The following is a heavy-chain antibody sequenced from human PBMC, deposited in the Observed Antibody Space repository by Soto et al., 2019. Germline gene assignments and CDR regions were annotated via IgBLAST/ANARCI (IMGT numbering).Heavy chain of an antibody. CDR3: ARGRNSKTHFDY. J-gene: IGHJ4*02. V-gene: IGHV4-30-4*08. Sequence: QVQLQESGPGLVKPSETLSLTCTVSGGSVSSGSYYWSWIRQPPGKGLEWIGYIYYSGSTYYNPSLKSRVTISVDTSKNQFSLKLSSVTAADTAVYYCARGRNSKTHFDYWGQGTLVTVSS. CDR1: GGSVSSGSYY. CDR2: IYYSGST.